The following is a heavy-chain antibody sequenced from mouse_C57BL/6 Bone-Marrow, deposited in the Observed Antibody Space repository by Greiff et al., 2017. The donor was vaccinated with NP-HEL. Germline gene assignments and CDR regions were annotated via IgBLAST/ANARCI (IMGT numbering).Heavy chain of an antibody. Sequence: VQLQQPGAELVMPGASVKLSCKASGYTFTSYWMPWVKQRPGQGLEWIGEIDPSDSYTNYNQKVKGKSTLTVDKSSSTAYMQLSSLTSEDSAVYYCATAPYYDGSSPFAYWGQGTLVTVSA. D-gene: IGHD1-1*01. CDR3: ATAPYYDGSSPFAY. V-gene: IGHV1-69*01. CDR2: IDPSDSYT. J-gene: IGHJ3*01. CDR1: GYTFTSYW.